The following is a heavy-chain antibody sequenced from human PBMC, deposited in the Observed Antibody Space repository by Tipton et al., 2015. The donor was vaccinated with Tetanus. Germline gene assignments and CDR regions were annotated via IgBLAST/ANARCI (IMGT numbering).Heavy chain of an antibody. D-gene: IGHD6-13*01. CDR2: ISASGAST. CDR1: GFTFDDSA. Sequence: SLRLSCAASGFTFDDSAMSWARQAPGKGLEWVSAISASGASTYYSDPVKGRFTVSRDNFENTVYLEMHSLRVDDTAIYYCAKDFSDRSNWYMLSVSWGQGTLVTVSS. V-gene: IGHV3-23*01. CDR3: AKDFSDRSNWYMLSVS. J-gene: IGHJ5*01.